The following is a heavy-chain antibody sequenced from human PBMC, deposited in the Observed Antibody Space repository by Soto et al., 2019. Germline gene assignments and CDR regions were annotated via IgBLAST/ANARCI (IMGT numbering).Heavy chain of an antibody. D-gene: IGHD3-10*01. J-gene: IGHJ6*02. Sequence: QVQLVESGGGVVQPGRSLRLSCAASGLTFSSYGMLWVRQAPGKGLEWVAVISYDGSNKYYADSVKGRFTISRDNSKNTLYLQMNSLRAEDTAVYYCAKVAGSYISYYYYGMDVWGQGTTVTVSS. CDR1: GLTFSSYG. CDR3: AKVAGSYISYYYYGMDV. V-gene: IGHV3-30*18. CDR2: ISYDGSNK.